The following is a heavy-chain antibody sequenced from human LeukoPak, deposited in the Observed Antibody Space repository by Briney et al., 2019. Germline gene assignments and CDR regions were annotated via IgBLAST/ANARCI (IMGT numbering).Heavy chain of an antibody. D-gene: IGHD3-16*02. Sequence: GGSLRLSCAASGFTFSSYGMHWFRQAPGKGLEWVAFIRYDGSNKYYADSVKGRFTISRDNSKNTLYLQMNSLRAEDTAVYYCAKDKDLWGSYRPIDYWGQGTLVTVSS. CDR3: AKDKDLWGSYRPIDY. CDR1: GFTFSSYG. V-gene: IGHV3-30*02. CDR2: IRYDGSNK. J-gene: IGHJ4*02.